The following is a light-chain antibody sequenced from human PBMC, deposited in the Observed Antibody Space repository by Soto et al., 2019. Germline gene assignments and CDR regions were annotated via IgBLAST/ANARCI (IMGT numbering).Light chain of an antibody. V-gene: IGLV1-44*01. J-gene: IGLJ1*01. CDR2: SNN. Sequence: VLTQPPSASGTPGQRVTISCSGSSSNIGSNTVNWYQQLPGTAPKLLIYSNNQRPSGVPDRFSGSKSGTSASLAISGLQSEDEADYYCAAWDDSLNGLYVFGTGTKLTVL. CDR1: SSNIGSNT. CDR3: AAWDDSLNGLYV.